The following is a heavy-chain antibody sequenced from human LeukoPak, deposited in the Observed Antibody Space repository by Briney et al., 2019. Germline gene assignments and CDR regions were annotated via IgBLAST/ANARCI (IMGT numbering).Heavy chain of an antibody. V-gene: IGHV3-11*01. CDR3: ARDVDIVVVPAAKCGMDV. D-gene: IGHD2-2*03. CDR1: GFTFSDYY. Sequence: GGSLRLSCAASGFTFSDYYMSWIRQAPGKGLEWVSYISSSGSTIYYADSVKGRFTISRDNAKNSLYLQMNSLRAEDTAVYYCARDVDIVVVPAAKCGMDVWGQGTTVTVSS. J-gene: IGHJ6*02. CDR2: ISSSGSTI.